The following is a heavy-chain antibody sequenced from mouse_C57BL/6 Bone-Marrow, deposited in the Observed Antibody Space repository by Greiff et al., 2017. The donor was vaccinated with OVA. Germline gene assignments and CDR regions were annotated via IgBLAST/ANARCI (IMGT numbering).Heavy chain of an antibody. J-gene: IGHJ3*01. CDR3: ARGGYYDYDGGAGFAY. V-gene: IGHV1-18*01. D-gene: IGHD2-4*01. Sequence: VQLKESGPELAKPGASVKILCKASGYTFTDYNMDWVKQSHGKSLEWIGVITSNNGGTIYNQKFKGKATLTVDKSSSTAYMELRSLTSEDTAVYYCARGGYYDYDGGAGFAYGGKGTLVTVSA. CDR2: ITSNNGGT. CDR1: GYTFTDYN.